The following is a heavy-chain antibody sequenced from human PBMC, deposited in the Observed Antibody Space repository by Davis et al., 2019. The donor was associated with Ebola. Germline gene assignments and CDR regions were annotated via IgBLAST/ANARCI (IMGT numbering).Heavy chain of an antibody. CDR1: GDSISNSYYY. Sequence: GSLRLSCTVSGDSISNSYYYWGWICQPPGKGLEWIGSIYYSGSAYYTPSHKSRATISVDTSKSQFSLKLNSVTAADTAVYYCARVGLTGNADFWGQGTLVTVSS. CDR2: IYYSGSA. CDR3: ARVGLTGNADF. J-gene: IGHJ4*02. D-gene: IGHD3-9*01. V-gene: IGHV4-39*01.